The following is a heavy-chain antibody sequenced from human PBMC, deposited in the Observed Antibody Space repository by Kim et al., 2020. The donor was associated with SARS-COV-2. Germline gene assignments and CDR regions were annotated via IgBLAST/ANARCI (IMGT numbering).Heavy chain of an antibody. CDR1: GYTFTYYR. J-gene: IGHJ2*01. Sequence: GESLKISCQSSGYTFTYYRVGWVRQQPGEGLEWMGLINPSDSDTRYSPSFQGQVTISADKSVNTVYLEWSGLKASETATYYCARHSSRFSYYFDIWGRGT. V-gene: IGHV5-51*01. CDR2: INPSDSDT. D-gene: IGHD2-2*01. CDR3: ARHSSRFSYYFDI.